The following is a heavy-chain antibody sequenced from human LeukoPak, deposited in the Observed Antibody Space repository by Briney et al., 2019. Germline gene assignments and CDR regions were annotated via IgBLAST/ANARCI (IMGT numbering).Heavy chain of an antibody. CDR2: INPNGGGT. Sequence: GASVKVSCKASGYTLTSYYMHWVRQAPGQGLEWMGWINPNGGGTNYAQNFQGRVTMTRDTSISTAYMELSRLRSDDTAIYYCARENNSGWYRKAAFDYWGQGTLVTVTS. CDR1: GYTLTSYY. D-gene: IGHD6-19*01. V-gene: IGHV1-2*02. J-gene: IGHJ4*02. CDR3: ARENNSGWYRKAAFDY.